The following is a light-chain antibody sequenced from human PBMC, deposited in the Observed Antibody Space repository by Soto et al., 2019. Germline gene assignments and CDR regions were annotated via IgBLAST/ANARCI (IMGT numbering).Light chain of an antibody. J-gene: IGKJ1*01. CDR1: QNIRSS. V-gene: IGKV3-15*01. Sequence: DIVMTHSPAALSVSPCERATLSPSASQNIRSSLAWYQQRPGQAPRLLIYDASTRATGIPPRFSGGGSGTDFTLTISCLQSEDFATYYCQQYYSYPPRTFGQGTKVDI. CDR2: DAS. CDR3: QQYYSYPPRT.